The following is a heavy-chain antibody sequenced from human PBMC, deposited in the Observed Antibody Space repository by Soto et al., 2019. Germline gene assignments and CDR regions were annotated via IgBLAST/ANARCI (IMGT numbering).Heavy chain of an antibody. Sequence: GGSLRLSCAASGFGFTNSWMNWVRQAPGKGLEWVGRIKSKNDGGTTDYAAPVQGRFTISRDISKTTIYLQMNSLKTEDTAVYYCTSAGQYCTSTTCKAYWGQGTPVTVSS. J-gene: IGHJ4*02. CDR1: GFGFTNSW. CDR2: IKSKNDGGTT. V-gene: IGHV3-15*07. D-gene: IGHD2-2*01. CDR3: TSAGQYCTSTTCKAY.